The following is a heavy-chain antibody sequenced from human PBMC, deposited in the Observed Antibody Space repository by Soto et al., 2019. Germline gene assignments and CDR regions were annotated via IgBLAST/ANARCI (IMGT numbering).Heavy chain of an antibody. CDR1: GGSISSHY. V-gene: IGHV4-59*11. Sequence: TLSLTCTVSGGSISSHYWSWVRQAPGKGLEWIGHIYYRGSTTYNPSLRSRSTISVDTSNNQFSLKLNSVTTADTAVYYCARDGREASGMDVWGQGTKVTVSS. CDR2: IYYRGST. CDR3: ARDGREASGMDV. J-gene: IGHJ6*02. D-gene: IGHD1-26*01.